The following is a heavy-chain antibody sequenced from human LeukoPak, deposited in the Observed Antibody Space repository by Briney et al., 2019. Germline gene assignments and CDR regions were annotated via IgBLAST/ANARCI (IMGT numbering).Heavy chain of an antibody. CDR2: INPSGGAT. CDR1: GYTFTSYY. D-gene: IGHD4-11*01. V-gene: IGHV1-46*03. Sequence: ASVKVSCKASGYTFTSYYMHWVRQVPGEGLEWMGIINPSGGATTYAQKFQGRATMTRDTSTSTVYAELSSLRSEDTAVYYCVRGPIVTTMYYFDYWGQGTLLTVSS. CDR3: VRGPIVTTMYYFDY. J-gene: IGHJ4*02.